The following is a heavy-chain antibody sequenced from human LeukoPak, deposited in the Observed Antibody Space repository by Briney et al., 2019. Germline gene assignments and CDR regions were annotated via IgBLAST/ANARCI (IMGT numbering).Heavy chain of an antibody. J-gene: IGHJ4*02. D-gene: IGHD3-16*01. CDR3: ARDLAY. CDR2: IYTSGST. Sequence: SETLSLTCTVSGGSISSGSYYWSWIRQPAGKGLEWIGRIYTSGSTNYNPSLKSRVTISVDTSKNQFSLKLSSVTAADTAVYYCARDLAYWGQGTLVTVSS. CDR1: GGSISSGSYY. V-gene: IGHV4-61*02.